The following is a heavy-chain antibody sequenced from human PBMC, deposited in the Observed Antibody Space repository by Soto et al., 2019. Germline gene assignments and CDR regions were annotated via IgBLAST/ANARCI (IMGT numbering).Heavy chain of an antibody. J-gene: IGHJ4*02. D-gene: IGHD5-18*01. Sequence: SETLSLTCTVSGGSIGSYYWSWIRQPPGKGLEWIGYIYYSGSTNYNPSLKSRVTISVDTSKNQFSLKLSSVTAADTAVYYCARDRGYSYGVDYWGQGTLVTVSS. CDR1: GGSIGSYY. V-gene: IGHV4-59*01. CDR2: IYYSGST. CDR3: ARDRGYSYGVDY.